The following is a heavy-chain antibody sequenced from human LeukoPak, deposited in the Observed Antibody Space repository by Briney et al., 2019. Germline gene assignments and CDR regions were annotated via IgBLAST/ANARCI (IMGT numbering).Heavy chain of an antibody. CDR3: L. J-gene: IGHJ2*01. V-gene: IGHV4-59*01. Sequence: SETLSLTCTVSGXSISSFYGSWIRQPPGKGLEWIGYVYYRGNTQYNPSHKSRVTISVDTSKNQFSLRLTSVTAADTAVYFDLWGRGTLVTVSS. CDR1: GXSISSFY. CDR2: VYYRGNT.